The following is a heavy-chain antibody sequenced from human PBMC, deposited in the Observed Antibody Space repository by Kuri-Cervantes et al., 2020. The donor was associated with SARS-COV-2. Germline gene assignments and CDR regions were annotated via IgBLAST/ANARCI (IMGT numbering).Heavy chain of an antibody. D-gene: IGHD3-22*01. J-gene: IGHJ4*02. CDR3: ARGGRDSSGYYYHPPPYYFDH. Sequence: GESLKISCAASGFNFSRTDMHWVRQAPGKGLEWVAVISHDGKNKKCIASGKGRFTISRDNSQNTLYLHMKSLRSEDTAMYYCARGGRDSSGYYYHPPPYYFDHWGQGTLVTVSS. CDR2: ISHDGKNK. CDR1: GFNFSRTD. V-gene: IGHV3-30*03.